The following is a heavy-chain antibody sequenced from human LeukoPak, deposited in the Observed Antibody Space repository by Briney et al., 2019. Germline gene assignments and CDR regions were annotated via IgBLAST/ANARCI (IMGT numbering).Heavy chain of an antibody. CDR3: ARHGYCSGGTCWVN. J-gene: IGHJ4*02. CDR2: IYYSGTT. V-gene: IGHV4-59*08. D-gene: IGHD2-15*01. Sequence: SETLSLTCTVSGGPISSYYWSWIRQPPGKGLEWIGYIYYSGTTKYNPSLNSRVTILVDTSKNQFSLKLSSVTAADTAVYYCARHGYCSGGTCWVNWGEGTLVTVSS. CDR1: GGPISSYY.